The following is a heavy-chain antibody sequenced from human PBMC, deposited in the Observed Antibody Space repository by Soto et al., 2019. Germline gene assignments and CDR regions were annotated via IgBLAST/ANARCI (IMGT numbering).Heavy chain of an antibody. D-gene: IGHD3-3*01. CDR1: GFTFDDYA. CDR3: AKGAMEWLYPFDY. J-gene: IGHJ4*02. CDR2: ISWNSGSI. Sequence: EVQLVESGGGLVQPGRSLRLSCAASGFTFDDYAMHWVRQAPGKGLEWVSGISWNSGSIGYADSVKGRFTISRYNAKNSLYLQMNSLRAEDTALYYCAKGAMEWLYPFDYWVQGTLVSVSS. V-gene: IGHV3-9*01.